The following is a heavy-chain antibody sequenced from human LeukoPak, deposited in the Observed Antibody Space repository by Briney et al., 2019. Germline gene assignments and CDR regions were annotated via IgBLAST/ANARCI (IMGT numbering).Heavy chain of an antibody. D-gene: IGHD3-3*01. CDR2: ISAYNGNT. CDR3: ARVGLSVTIFGVVIIGGMDV. CDR1: GYTFTSYG. V-gene: IGHV1-18*01. J-gene: IGHJ6*02. Sequence: ASVKVSCKASGYTFTSYGISWVRQAPGQGLEWMGWISAYNGNTNYAQKLQGRVTMTTDTSTSTAYMELRSLRSDDTAVHYCARVGLSVTIFGVVIIGGMDVWGQGTTVTVSS.